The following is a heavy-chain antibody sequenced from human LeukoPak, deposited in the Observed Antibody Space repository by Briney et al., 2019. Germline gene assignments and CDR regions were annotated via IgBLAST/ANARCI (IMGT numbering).Heavy chain of an antibody. D-gene: IGHD5-12*01. J-gene: IGHJ4*02. CDR2: ISYDGSDE. Sequence: GGSLRLSCAASGFTFSDYGMHWVRQAPGKGLEWVAVISYDGSDEYYTDSVKGRFTISRDNSKNTLYLQMTSLRDEDTAVYYCAKVLSRYSAYVLLDNWGQGTLVTVPS. CDR1: GFTFSDYG. V-gene: IGHV3-30*18. CDR3: AKVLSRYSAYVLLDN.